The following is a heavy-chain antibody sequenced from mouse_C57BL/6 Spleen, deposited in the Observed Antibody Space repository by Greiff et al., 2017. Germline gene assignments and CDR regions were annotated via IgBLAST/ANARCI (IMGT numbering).Heavy chain of an antibody. D-gene: IGHD1-1*01. V-gene: IGHV5-6*01. CDR1: GFTFSSYG. CDR2: ISSGGSYT. CDR3: ARQGTTVVGHFDY. J-gene: IGHJ2*01. Sequence: EVKLVESGGDLVKPGGSLKLSCAASGFTFSSYGMSWVRQTPDKRLEWVATISSGGSYTYYPGSVKGRFTISRDNAKHTLYLQMSSLKSEDTAMYYCARQGTTVVGHFDYWGQGTTLTVSS.